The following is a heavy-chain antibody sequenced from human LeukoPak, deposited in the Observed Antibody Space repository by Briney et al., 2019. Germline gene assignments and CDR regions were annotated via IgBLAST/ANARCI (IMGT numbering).Heavy chain of an antibody. D-gene: IGHD1-20*01. V-gene: IGHV3-15*01. CDR2: IKSKTDGGTT. J-gene: IGHJ4*02. CDR1: GFTFSNAW. CDR3: TTDARLYNWTAGHLEYFDY. Sequence: GGSLRLSCAASGFTFSNAWMSWVRQAPGKGREWGGRIKSKTDGGTTDYAAPVKGRFTISRDDSKNTLYLQMNSLKTEDTAVYYCTTDARLYNWTAGHLEYFDYWGQGTLVTVSS.